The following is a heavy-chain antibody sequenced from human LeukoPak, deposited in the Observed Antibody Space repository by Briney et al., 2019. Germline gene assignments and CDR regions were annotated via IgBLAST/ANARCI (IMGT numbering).Heavy chain of an antibody. CDR1: GFTFDDYA. Sequence: GGSLRLSCAASGFTFDDYAMHWVRQPPGKGLEWVSGISWNSGSIGYADSVKGRFTISRDNAKNSLYLQMNSLRAEDTAFYYCARGAGSGWYFFYTYWGQGTLVTVSS. J-gene: IGHJ4*02. V-gene: IGHV3-9*01. CDR2: ISWNSGSI. D-gene: IGHD6-19*01. CDR3: ARGAGSGWYFFYTY.